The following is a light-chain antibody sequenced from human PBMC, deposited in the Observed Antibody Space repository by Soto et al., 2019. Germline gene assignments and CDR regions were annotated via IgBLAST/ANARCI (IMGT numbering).Light chain of an antibody. CDR1: QGISSY. V-gene: IGKV1-8*01. CDR2: AAS. CDR3: QQYYSYPIT. J-gene: IGKJ5*01. Sequence: AIRMTQSPSSLSASTGDRVTITCRASQGISSYLAWYQQKPGKATKLLIYAASTLQSGVTSRFSGSGSGTDFTLTISCLQSEDFATYYCQQYYSYPITFGQGTRLEIK.